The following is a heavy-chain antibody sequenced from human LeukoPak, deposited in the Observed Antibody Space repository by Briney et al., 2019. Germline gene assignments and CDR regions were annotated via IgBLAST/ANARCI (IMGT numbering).Heavy chain of an antibody. CDR2: ISYDGSNK. J-gene: IGHJ5*02. D-gene: IGHD3-10*01. V-gene: IGHV3-30-3*01. Sequence: GGSLRLSCAASGFTFSSYAMHWVRQAPGKGLEWVAVISYDGSNKYYADSVRGRFTISRDNSKNTLYLQMNSLGAEDTAVYYCARVTRGNWFDPWGQGTLVTVSS. CDR3: ARVTRGNWFDP. CDR1: GFTFSSYA.